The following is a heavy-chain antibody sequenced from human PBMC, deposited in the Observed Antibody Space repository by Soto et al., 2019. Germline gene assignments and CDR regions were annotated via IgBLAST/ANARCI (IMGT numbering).Heavy chain of an antibody. V-gene: IGHV3-30*18. CDR3: AKEVHCGGGSCSWSEGFDY. D-gene: IGHD2-15*01. CDR1: GFIFSSYG. Sequence: QVQLMESGGGVGQPGRSLRLSCAASGFIFSSYGMHWVRQAPGKGLEWVAVISYEGSHTYYADSVKGRFTITRDNSKNTLYLQMNSLRPEDTAVYYCAKEVHCGGGSCSWSEGFDYWGQGTLLTVSS. CDR2: ISYEGSHT. J-gene: IGHJ4*02.